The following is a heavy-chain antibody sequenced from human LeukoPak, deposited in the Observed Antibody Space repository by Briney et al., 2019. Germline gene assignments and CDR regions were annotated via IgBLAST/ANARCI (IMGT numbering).Heavy chain of an antibody. Sequence: PGGSLRLSCAASGFTFSSYGMSWVRQAPGKGLEWVSAISGSGGSTYYADSVKGRFTISRDNSKNTLYLQMNSLRAEDTAVYYCAKLRFLEWLLPHFDYWGQGTLVTVSS. CDR3: AKLRFLEWLLPHFDY. CDR1: GFTFSSYG. CDR2: ISGSGGST. J-gene: IGHJ4*02. V-gene: IGHV3-23*01. D-gene: IGHD3-3*01.